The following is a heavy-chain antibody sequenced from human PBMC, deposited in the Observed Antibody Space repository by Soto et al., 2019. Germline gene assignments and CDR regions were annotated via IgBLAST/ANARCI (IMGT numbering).Heavy chain of an antibody. CDR1: GWILSSYV. V-gene: IGHV1-69*13. CDR3: ARDPRLGYFDWLPTGGLYYYYGMDV. Sequence: SVQDSFKACGWILSSYVMSSVRQAPGQGVEWVGGIILIFGRSNYAQKFQGRVTITADESTSTAYMELSSLRSEDTAVYYCARDPRLGYFDWLPTGGLYYYYGMDVWGQGTTVTVSS. D-gene: IGHD3-9*01. CDR2: IILIFGRS. J-gene: IGHJ6*02.